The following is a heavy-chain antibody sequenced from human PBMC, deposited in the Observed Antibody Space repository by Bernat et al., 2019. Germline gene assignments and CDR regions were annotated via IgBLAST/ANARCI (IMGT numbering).Heavy chain of an antibody. V-gene: IGHV3-33*01. D-gene: IGHD3-10*01. J-gene: IGHJ4*02. CDR3: AREREGLWFGTFDY. CDR2: IWYDGSNK. CDR1: GFTFSSYG. Sequence: QVQLVESGGGVVQPGRSLRLSCAASGFTFSSYGMHWVRQAPGKGLEWVAVIWYDGSNKYYADSVKGRFTIYRANSKNTLYLQMNSLRAEDTAVYYCAREREGLWFGTFDYWDQGTLVNVSS.